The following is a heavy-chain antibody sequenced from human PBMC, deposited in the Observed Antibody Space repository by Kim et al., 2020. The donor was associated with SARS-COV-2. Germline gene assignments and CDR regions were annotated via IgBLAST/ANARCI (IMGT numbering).Heavy chain of an antibody. V-gene: IGHV1-18*01. CDR1: GYTFSNYG. J-gene: IGHJ6*02. CDR3: ARDSDSGSSWYLAEETYFYGMDV. D-gene: IGHD6-13*01. CDR2: ISAYNGNT. Sequence: ASVKVSCKASGYTFSNYGVSWVRQAPGQGLEWMGWISAYNGNTKYAQKFQGRLAMTTETSTSTAYMELGSLRSDDTAVYYCARDSDSGSSWYLAEETYFYGMDVWGQGTTVTVS.